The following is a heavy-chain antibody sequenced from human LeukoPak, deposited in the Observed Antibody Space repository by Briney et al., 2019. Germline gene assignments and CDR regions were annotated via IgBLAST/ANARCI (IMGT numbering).Heavy chain of an antibody. CDR3: ATDRKSYDWSDYRFHY. V-gene: IGHV3-7*01. CDR2: INHDGSEK. Sequence: GGSLRLSCAASGFTFSTYWMNWFRQAPGKGLEWVGNINHDGSEKNHVDSVKGRFTISRDNAKDSLYLQMNSLRAEDTAVYYCATDRKSYDWSDYRFHYWGQGALVTVSS. D-gene: IGHD3-22*01. CDR1: GFTFSTYW. J-gene: IGHJ4*01.